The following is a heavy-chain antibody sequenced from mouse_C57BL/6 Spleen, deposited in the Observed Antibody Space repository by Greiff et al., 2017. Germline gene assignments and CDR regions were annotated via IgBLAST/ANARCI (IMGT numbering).Heavy chain of an antibody. CDR3: TRSLLWLRRGFAY. CDR1: GYTFTDYE. J-gene: IGHJ3*01. V-gene: IGHV1-15*01. Sequence: QVQLQQSGAELVRPGASVTLSCKASGYTFTDYEMHWVKQTPVHGLEWIGAIDPETGGTAYNQKFKGKAILTADNSSSTAYMELRSLTSEDSAVYYCTRSLLWLRRGFAYWGQGTLVTVSA. CDR2: IDPETGGT. D-gene: IGHD2-2*01.